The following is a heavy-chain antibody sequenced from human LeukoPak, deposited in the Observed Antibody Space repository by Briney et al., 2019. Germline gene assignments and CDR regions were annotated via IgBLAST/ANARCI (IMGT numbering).Heavy chain of an antibody. D-gene: IGHD5-12*01. V-gene: IGHV4-59*01. J-gene: IGHJ3*02. CDR2: IYYSGST. Sequence: SETLSLTCTVSGGSISSYYWSWIRQPPGKGLEWIGYIYYSGSTNYNPSLKSRVTISVDTSKNQFSLKLSSVTAADTAVYYCASDSSYEIGAFDIWGQGTMVTVSS. CDR3: ASDSSYEIGAFDI. CDR1: GGSISSYY.